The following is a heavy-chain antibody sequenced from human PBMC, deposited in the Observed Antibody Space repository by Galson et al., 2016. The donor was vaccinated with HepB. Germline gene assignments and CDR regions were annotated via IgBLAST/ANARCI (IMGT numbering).Heavy chain of an antibody. V-gene: IGHV3-33*06. J-gene: IGHJ6*04. Sequence: SLRLSCAASGFTFSSYGMHWVRQAPGKGLDWVAVIWYDGSNKYYADSVKGRFTISRDNSKNTLYLQLNSRRAEDTALYDCAKIGSEYGMDVWGKGTTVTVSS. CDR2: IWYDGSNK. D-gene: IGHD3-10*01. CDR3: AKIGSEYGMDV. CDR1: GFTFSSYG.